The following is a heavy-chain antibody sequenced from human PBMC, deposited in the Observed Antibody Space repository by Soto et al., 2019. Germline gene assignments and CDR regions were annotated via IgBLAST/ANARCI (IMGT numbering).Heavy chain of an antibody. J-gene: IGHJ4*02. Sequence: GESLKLSCKGSGYSFTSYWIGWVRHMPGNSLEWMGVIYPGDSDTSYIPPFQDQVTISADKSISTAYLQWSSLKASDTAMYYCARPRHPSAVVTSVSHLSGYWGQGTLVTVSS. D-gene: IGHD2-21*02. CDR3: ARPRHPSAVVTSVSHLSGY. CDR1: GYSFTSYW. CDR2: IYPGDSDT. V-gene: IGHV5-51*01.